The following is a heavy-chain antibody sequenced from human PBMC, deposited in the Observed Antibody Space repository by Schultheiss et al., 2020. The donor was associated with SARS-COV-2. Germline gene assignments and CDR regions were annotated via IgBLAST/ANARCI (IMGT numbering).Heavy chain of an antibody. CDR3: ARVLGLVGASSFVS. V-gene: IGHV1-46*01. Sequence: ASVKVSCKASGGTFSSYAISWVRQAPGQGLEWMGIINPSGGSTSYAQKFQDRVTMTRDTSTSTVYMELSSLRSDETAVYYCARVLGLVGASSFVSWGQGTRVTCSS. CDR2: INPSGGST. D-gene: IGHD1-26*01. J-gene: IGHJ4*01. CDR1: GGTFSSYA.